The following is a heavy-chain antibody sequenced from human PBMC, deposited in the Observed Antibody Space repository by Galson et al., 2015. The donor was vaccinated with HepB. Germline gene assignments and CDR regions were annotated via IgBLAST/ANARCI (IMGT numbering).Heavy chain of an antibody. J-gene: IGHJ6*02. CDR3: ARGLTYDILTGYLNDYYYGMDV. Sequence: SPRLSCAASGFTFSSYSMNWVRQAPGKGLEWVSSISSSSSYIYYADSVKGRFTISRDNAKNSLYLQMNSLRAEDTAVYYCARGLTYDILTGYLNDYYYGMDVWGQGTTVTVSS. CDR1: GFTFSSYS. V-gene: IGHV3-21*01. D-gene: IGHD3-9*01. CDR2: ISSSSSYI.